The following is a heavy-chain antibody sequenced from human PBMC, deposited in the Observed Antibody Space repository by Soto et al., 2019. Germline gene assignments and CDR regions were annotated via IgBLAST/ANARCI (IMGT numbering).Heavy chain of an antibody. CDR2: IYHSGST. D-gene: IGHD1-26*01. J-gene: IGHJ6*02. CDR3: ARVSGSYYYGMDV. Sequence: QVQLQESGPGLVKPSGTLSLTCAVSGGSISSSNWWSWVRQPPGKGLEWIGEIYHSGSTNYNPSLQSRATISVDKSKNQFALKMRSVTAADTAVYYCARVSGSYYYGMDVWGQGTTVTVSS. V-gene: IGHV4-4*02. CDR1: GGSISSSNW.